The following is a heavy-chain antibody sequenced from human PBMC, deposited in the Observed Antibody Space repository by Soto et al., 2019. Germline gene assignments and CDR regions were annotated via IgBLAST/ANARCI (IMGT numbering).Heavy chain of an antibody. CDR2: INHSGST. Sequence: PSETLSITCAVYGGSFSGYYWSWIRQPPGKGLEWIGEINHSGSTNYNPSLKSRVTISVDTSKNQFSLKLSSVTAADTAVYYCARGRIAARYYYYYGMDVWGQGTTVTVSS. CDR1: GGSFSGYY. D-gene: IGHD6-6*01. CDR3: ARGRIAARYYYYYGMDV. V-gene: IGHV4-34*01. J-gene: IGHJ6*02.